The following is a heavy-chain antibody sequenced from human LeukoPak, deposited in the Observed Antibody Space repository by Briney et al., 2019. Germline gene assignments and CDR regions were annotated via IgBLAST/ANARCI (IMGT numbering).Heavy chain of an antibody. Sequence: GGSLRLSCAASGFTFSLYAMNWVRQAPGKGREWISYTNEDSSDIDYACSVRGRFTISRDDARQTLYLQLSSLRVEDTAVYYCARDTFQPGLIDTWGQGTLVTVSS. V-gene: IGHV3-21*05. CDR2: TNEDSSDI. D-gene: IGHD2-2*01. J-gene: IGHJ5*02. CDR1: GFTFSLYA. CDR3: ARDTFQPGLIDT.